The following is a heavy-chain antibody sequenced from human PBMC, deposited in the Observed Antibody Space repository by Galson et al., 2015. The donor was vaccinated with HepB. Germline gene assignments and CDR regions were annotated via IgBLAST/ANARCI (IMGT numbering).Heavy chain of an antibody. CDR1: GFTFSSYS. CDR3: ARAEAPSDYYDILTGYQSYYYYYMDV. V-gene: IGHV3-48*01. J-gene: IGHJ6*03. D-gene: IGHD3-9*01. Sequence: SLRLSCAASGFTFSSYSMNWVRQAPGKGLEWVSYISSSSSTIYYADSVKGRFTISRDNAKNSLYLQMNSLRAEDTAVYYCARAEAPSDYYDILTGYQSYYYYYMDVWGKGTTVTVSS. CDR2: ISSSSSTI.